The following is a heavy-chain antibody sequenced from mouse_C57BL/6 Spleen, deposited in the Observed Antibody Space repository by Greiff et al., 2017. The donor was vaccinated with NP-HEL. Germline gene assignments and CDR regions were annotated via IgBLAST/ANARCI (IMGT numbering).Heavy chain of an antibody. CDR1: GFTFSSYA. CDR2: ISDGGSYT. Sequence: EVKVEESGGGLVKPGGSLKLSCAASGFTFSSYAMSWVRQTPEKRLEWVATISDGGSYTYYPDNVKGRFTISRDNAKNNLYLQMSHLKSEDTAMYYCASNYYGSEDYFDYWGQGTTLTVSS. V-gene: IGHV5-4*03. D-gene: IGHD1-1*01. CDR3: ASNYYGSEDYFDY. J-gene: IGHJ2*01.